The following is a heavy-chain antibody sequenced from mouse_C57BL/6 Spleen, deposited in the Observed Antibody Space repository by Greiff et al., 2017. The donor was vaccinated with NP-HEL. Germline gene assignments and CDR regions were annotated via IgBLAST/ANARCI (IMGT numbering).Heavy chain of an antibody. CDR3: ASGGPYGTIDY. CDR1: GYAFSSYW. D-gene: IGHD2-1*01. V-gene: IGHV1-80*01. CDR2: IYPGDGDT. J-gene: IGHJ2*01. Sequence: QVQLKQSGAELVKPGASVKISCKASGYAFSSYWMNWVKQRPGKGLEWIGQIYPGDGDTNYNGKVKGKATLTADKSSSTAYMQPSSLTSEDSAVYFCASGGPYGTIDYWGQGTTLTVSS.